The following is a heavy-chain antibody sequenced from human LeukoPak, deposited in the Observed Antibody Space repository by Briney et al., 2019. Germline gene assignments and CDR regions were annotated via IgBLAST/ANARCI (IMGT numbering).Heavy chain of an antibody. Sequence: SQTLSLTCTVSGGSISSGGYYWSWIRQHPGKGLEWIGYIYYSGSTYYNPSLKSRVTISVDTSKNQFSLKLSSVTAADTAVYYCASSTDYDILTGYRDYWGQGTLVTVSS. V-gene: IGHV4-31*03. D-gene: IGHD3-9*01. CDR1: GGSISSGGYY. CDR2: IYYSGST. CDR3: ASSTDYDILTGYRDY. J-gene: IGHJ4*01.